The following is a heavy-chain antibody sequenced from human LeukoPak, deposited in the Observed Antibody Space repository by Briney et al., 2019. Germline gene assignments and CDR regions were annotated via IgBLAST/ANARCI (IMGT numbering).Heavy chain of an antibody. J-gene: IGHJ3*02. V-gene: IGHV3-53*01. Sequence: GGSLILSCAASGFTVSSNYMSWVRQAPGKGLEWVSVIYSDGRTYYADSVKGRFTISRDNSKNTLDLQMNSLGVEDTAVYYCARGGATTFGLWGNAFDIWGQGTMVTVSS. CDR3: ARGGATTFGLWGNAFDI. CDR1: GFTVSSNY. D-gene: IGHD3-3*01. CDR2: IYSDGRT.